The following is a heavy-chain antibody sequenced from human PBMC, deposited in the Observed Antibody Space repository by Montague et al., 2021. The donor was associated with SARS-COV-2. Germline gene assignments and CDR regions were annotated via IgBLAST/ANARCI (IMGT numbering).Heavy chain of an antibody. Sequence: SLRLSCAASGFTFSSYWMSWVRQAPGKGLEWVANIKQDGSEKYYVDSVKGRFTISRDNAKNSLYLQMNSLRAEDTAVYYCARVGLGITMVQGAHYYYYGMTVGAQGTTVTVPS. CDR2: IKQDGSEK. J-gene: IGHJ6*02. D-gene: IGHD3-10*01. V-gene: IGHV3-7*03. CDR1: GFTFSSYW. CDR3: ARVGLGITMVQGAHYYYYGMTV.